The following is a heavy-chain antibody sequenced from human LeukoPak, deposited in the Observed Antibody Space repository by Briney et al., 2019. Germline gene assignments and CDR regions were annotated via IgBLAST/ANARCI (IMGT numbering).Heavy chain of an antibody. CDR1: GFPFDRYW. Sequence: GGSLRLSCAASGFPFDRYWMSRVRLAPGKGLEWVANIKHDGSEKKFVDSVKGRFTISRDNAENSLYLQMNSLRAEDTAVYYCASQPINEAYFDFWGQGTLVTVSS. CDR3: ASQPINEAYFDF. D-gene: IGHD2-8*01. V-gene: IGHV3-7*01. CDR2: IKHDGSEK. J-gene: IGHJ4*02.